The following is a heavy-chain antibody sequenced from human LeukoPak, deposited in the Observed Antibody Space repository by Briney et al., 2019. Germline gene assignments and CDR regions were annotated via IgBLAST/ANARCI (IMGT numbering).Heavy chain of an antibody. J-gene: IGHJ5*02. CDR1: GFTFSNAW. D-gene: IGHD6-13*01. Sequence: GGSLRLSCAASGFTFSNAWMSWVRQAPGKGLEWVGRIKSKTDGGTTDYAAPVKGRFTISRDDSKNTLYLQMNSLRAEDTAVYYCAREAGRYSSNIDWFDPWGQGTLVTVSS. CDR2: IKSKTDGGTT. CDR3: AREAGRYSSNIDWFDP. V-gene: IGHV3-15*01.